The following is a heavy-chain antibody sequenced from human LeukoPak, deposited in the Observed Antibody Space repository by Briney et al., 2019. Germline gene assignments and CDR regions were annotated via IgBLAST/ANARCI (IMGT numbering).Heavy chain of an antibody. CDR3: ARGPYSSSWYEVYYYYGMDV. V-gene: IGHV1-3*01. CDR2: INAGNGNT. D-gene: IGHD6-13*01. CDR1: GYTFTSYA. Sequence: ASVKVSRKASGYTFTSYAMHWVRQAPGQRLEWMGWINAGNGNTKYSQKFQGRVTITRDTSASTAYMELSSLRSEDTAVYYCARGPYSSSWYEVYYYYGMDVWGQGTTVTVSS. J-gene: IGHJ6*02.